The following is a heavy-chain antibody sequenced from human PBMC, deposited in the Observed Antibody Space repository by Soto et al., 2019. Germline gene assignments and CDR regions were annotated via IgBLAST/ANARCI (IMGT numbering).Heavy chain of an antibody. CDR3: AREGNLGRWLQPLDF. Sequence: PSETLSLTCTGSGGSISSGDYYWSWIRQHPGKGLESIGYIYYSGSTYYNPSLKSRVTISVDTSKNQFSLKLISVTAADTAKYFCAREGNLGRWLQPLDFWGQGTLVTVSS. CDR1: GGSISSGDYY. J-gene: IGHJ4*02. CDR2: IYYSGST. V-gene: IGHV4-31*03. D-gene: IGHD5-12*01.